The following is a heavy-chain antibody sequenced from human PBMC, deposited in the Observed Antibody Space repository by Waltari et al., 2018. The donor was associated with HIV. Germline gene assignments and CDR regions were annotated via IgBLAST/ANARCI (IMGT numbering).Heavy chain of an antibody. V-gene: IGHV4-34*01. CDR3: SREGYGGNPANNFDF. Sequence: QVHLQQSGAGLLKPSETLSLTCTVSGGSFSGYYWSWIRQPPGQGLGWIGEVNHSGKINYNPSLKSRLIISVDTSKRQFSLRLKSVTAADTAVYYCSREGYGGNPANNFDFWGQGTLVSVSS. CDR1: GGSFSGYY. CDR2: VNHSGKI. J-gene: IGHJ4*02. D-gene: IGHD2-15*01.